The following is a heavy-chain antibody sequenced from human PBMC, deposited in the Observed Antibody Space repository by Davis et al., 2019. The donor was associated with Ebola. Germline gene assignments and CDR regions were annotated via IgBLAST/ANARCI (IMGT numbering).Heavy chain of an antibody. D-gene: IGHD3-10*01. CDR2: IYKSGST. V-gene: IGHV4-39*01. CDR1: GGSIRSSSDY. CDR3: ARGQTYGSMVYGLDV. Sequence: ESLKISCTVSGGSIRSSSDYWGWIRQPPGKGLEWIGNIYKSGSTYYNPSLKSRITISVDTSKNQFSLRLTSVTAADTAVYYCARGQTYGSMVYGLDVWGQGTTVTVSS. J-gene: IGHJ6*02.